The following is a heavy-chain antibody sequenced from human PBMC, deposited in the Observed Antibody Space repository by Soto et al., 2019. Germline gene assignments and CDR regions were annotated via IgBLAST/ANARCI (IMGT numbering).Heavy chain of an antibody. J-gene: IGHJ4*02. Sequence: GSLRLSCAASGFTFSSYWMSWVRQAPGKGLEWVANIKQDGSEKYYVDSVKGRFTISRDNAKNSLYLQMNSLRAEDTAVYYCARDQQPPRYYDSSALFDYWGQGTLVTVSS. CDR1: GFTFSSYW. CDR3: ARDQQPPRYYDSSALFDY. CDR2: IKQDGSEK. D-gene: IGHD3-22*01. V-gene: IGHV3-7*03.